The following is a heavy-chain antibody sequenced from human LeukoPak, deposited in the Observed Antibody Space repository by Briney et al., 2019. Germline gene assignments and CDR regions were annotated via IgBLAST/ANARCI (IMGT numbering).Heavy chain of an antibody. V-gene: IGHV3-23*01. Sequence: GGSLRLSRAASGFTLSSYAMSWVRQAPGKGLEWVSAISGSGGSTYYADSVKGRFTISRDNSKNTLYLQMNSLRAEDKAVYYCAEAQGKQQPGYWGQGTLVTVSS. CDR1: GFTLSSYA. D-gene: IGHD6-13*01. CDR2: ISGSGGST. J-gene: IGHJ4*02. CDR3: AEAQGKQQPGY.